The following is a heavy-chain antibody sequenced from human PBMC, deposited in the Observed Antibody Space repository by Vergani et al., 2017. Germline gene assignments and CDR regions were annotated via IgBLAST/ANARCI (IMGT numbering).Heavy chain of an antibody. CDR2: IYYSGST. V-gene: IGHV4-59*01. Sequence: QVQLQESGPGLVKPSETLSLTCTVSGGSISSYYWSWIRQPPGKGLEWIGYIYYSGSTNYNPSLKSRVTISVDTSKNQFSLKLSSVTAADTAVYYCALIDYGMDVWGQGTTVTVSS. J-gene: IGHJ6*02. CDR1: GGSISSYY. CDR3: ALIDYGMDV.